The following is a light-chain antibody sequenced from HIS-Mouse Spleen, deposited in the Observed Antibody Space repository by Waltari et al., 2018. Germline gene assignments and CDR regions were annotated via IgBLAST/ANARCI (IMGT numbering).Light chain of an antibody. J-gene: IGLJ1*01. CDR1: SRDVGGYNY. CDR2: EVS. Sequence: QSALTQPPSASGSPGPSVPISCTGTSRDVGGYNYVSWYQQHPGKAPKLMIYEVSKRPSGVPDRFSGSKSGNTASLTVSGLQAEDEADYYCSSYAGSNNLGVFGTGTKVTVL. V-gene: IGLV2-8*01. CDR3: SSYAGSNNLGV.